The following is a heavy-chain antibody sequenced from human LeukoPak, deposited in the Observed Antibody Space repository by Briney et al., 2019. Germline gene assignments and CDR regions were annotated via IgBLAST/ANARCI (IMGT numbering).Heavy chain of an antibody. D-gene: IGHD3-22*01. J-gene: IGHJ3*02. CDR1: GGSISSYY. Sequence: PSETLSLTCTVSGGSISSYYWGWIRQPPGKGLEWIGSIYYSGSTYYNPSLKSRVTISVDTSKNQFSLKLSSVTAADTAVYYCASPWLLEAFDIWGQGTMVTVSS. V-gene: IGHV4-39*01. CDR3: ASPWLLEAFDI. CDR2: IYYSGST.